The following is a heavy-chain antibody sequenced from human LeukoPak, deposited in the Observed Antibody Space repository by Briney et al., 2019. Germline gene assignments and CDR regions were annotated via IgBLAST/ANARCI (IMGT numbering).Heavy chain of an antibody. CDR2: INAYNGNT. D-gene: IGHD4-17*01. V-gene: IGHV1-18*01. J-gene: IGHJ6*02. CDR1: GYTFTSYG. CDR3: ARWPTVTNAQKNYYYCYCGMDV. Sequence: LRASVKVSCKASGYTFTSYGISWVRQAPGQGLEWMGWINAYNGNTNYAQKLQGRVTMTTDTSTSTAYMELRSLRSDDTAVYYCARWPTVTNAQKNYYYCYCGMDVWGQGTTVTVSS.